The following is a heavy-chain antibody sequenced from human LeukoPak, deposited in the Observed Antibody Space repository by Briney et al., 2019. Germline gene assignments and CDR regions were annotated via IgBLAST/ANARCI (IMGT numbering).Heavy chain of an antibody. D-gene: IGHD5-24*01. CDR2: IYYSGST. CDR1: GGSISSSSYY. J-gene: IGHJ4*02. V-gene: IGHV4-39*01. CDR3: ARHQEMAIYY. Sequence: SETLSLTCTVSGGSISSSSYYWGWIRQPPGKGLEWIGSIYYSGSTYYNPSLKSRVTVSVDTSKNQFSLKLSSVTAADTAVYYCARHQEMAIYYWGQGTLVTVSS.